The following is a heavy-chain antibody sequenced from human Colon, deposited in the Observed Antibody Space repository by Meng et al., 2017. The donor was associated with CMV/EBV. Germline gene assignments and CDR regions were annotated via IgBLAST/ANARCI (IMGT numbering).Heavy chain of an antibody. CDR1: GFSFNAYP. J-gene: IGHJ5*02. V-gene: IGHV3-30*04. Sequence: LKISCAASGFSFNAYPIHWVRQAPGKGLEWVAIVSHDGKNKNYAESVKGRFTISRDNSQNTVNLQMNSLRGDDTALYYCARGSNSSFDPWGQGTLVTVSS. CDR3: ARGSNSSFDP. CDR2: VSHDGKNK. D-gene: IGHD4-11*01.